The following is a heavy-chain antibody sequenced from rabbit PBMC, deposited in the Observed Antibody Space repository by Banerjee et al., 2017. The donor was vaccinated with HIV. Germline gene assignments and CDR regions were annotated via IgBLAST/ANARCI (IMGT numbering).Heavy chain of an antibody. D-gene: IGHD2-1*01. V-gene: IGHV1S45*01. CDR2: INSSSRNV. J-gene: IGHJ4*01. Sequence: QEQREESGGDLVKPEGSQTLTCKASGFTLSIYWMGWVRQAPGKGLEWIGCINSSSRNVVYASWATGRFTISKTSSTTVTLQMTSLTAADTATYFCARGAGHADYGDASLWGSGTLVTVS. CDR3: ARGAGHADYGDASL. CDR1: GFTLSIYW.